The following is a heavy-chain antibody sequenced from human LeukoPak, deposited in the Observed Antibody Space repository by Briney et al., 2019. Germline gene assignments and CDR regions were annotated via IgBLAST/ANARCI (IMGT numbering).Heavy chain of an antibody. CDR2: IIPIFGTA. V-gene: IGHV1-69*06. CDR3: ARGFYYYYRDV. Sequence: ASVKVSCKASGGTFSSYAISWVRQAPGQGLEWMGGIIPIFGTANYAQKFQGRVTITADKSTSTAYMELSSLRSEDTAVYYWARGFYYYYRDVWGKGTTVTVSS. J-gene: IGHJ6*03. CDR1: GGTFSSYA.